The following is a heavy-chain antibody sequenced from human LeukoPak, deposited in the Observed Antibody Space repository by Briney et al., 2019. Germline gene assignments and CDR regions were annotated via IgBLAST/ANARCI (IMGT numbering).Heavy chain of an antibody. J-gene: IGHJ4*02. D-gene: IGHD6-19*01. CDR1: GFTFSSYW. CDR3: VGGSGWLPDY. CDR2: IKKDGSEK. V-gene: IGHV3-7*04. Sequence: GGSLRLSCAASGFTFSSYWMNWVRQAPGKGLEWVANIKKDGSEKYYVDSAKGRFTISRDNAKNSLYLQMNSLRADDTAVYYCVGGSGWLPDYWGQGTLVTDSS.